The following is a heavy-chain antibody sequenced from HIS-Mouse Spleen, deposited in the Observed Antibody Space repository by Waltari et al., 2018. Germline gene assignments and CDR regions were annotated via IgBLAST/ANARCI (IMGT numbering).Heavy chain of an antibody. D-gene: IGHD5-18*01. CDR3: ARGFVDTAMVDY. CDR2: ISYDGSNK. Sequence: QVQLVESGGGVVQPGRSLILSCAASGFTFSSCAMHWVRQAPGKGLGWVAVISYDGSNKYYADSVKGRFTISRDNSKNTLYLQMNSLRAEDTAVYYCARGFVDTAMVDYWGQGTLVTVSS. V-gene: IGHV3-30-3*01. J-gene: IGHJ4*02. CDR1: GFTFSSCA.